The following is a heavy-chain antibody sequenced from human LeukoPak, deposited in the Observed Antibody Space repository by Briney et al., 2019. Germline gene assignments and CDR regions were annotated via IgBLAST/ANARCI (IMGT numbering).Heavy chain of an antibody. D-gene: IGHD6-13*01. J-gene: IGHJ4*02. CDR3: ARDQDSSSWFGSDY. V-gene: IGHV3-48*02. CDR1: GFNFSLYS. Sequence: GGSLRLSCAASGFNFSLYSMNWVRQAPGKGLEWVSYISGSSNTIYYADSVKGRFTISRDNAKNSLYLQMNSLRDEDTAVYYCARDQDSSSWFGSDYWGQGTLVTVSS. CDR2: ISGSSNTI.